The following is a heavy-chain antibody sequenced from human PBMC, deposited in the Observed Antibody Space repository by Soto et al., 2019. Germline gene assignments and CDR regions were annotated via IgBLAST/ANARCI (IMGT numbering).Heavy chain of an antibody. V-gene: IGHV1-69*06. D-gene: IGHD2-8*01. CDR3: ARAGSVLMVYASYYYYGMDV. J-gene: IGHJ6*02. CDR2: IIPIFGTA. Sequence: ASVKVSCKASGGTFSSYAISWVRQAPGQGLEWMGGIIPIFGTANYAQKFQGRVTITADKSTSTAYMELSSLRSEDTAVYYCARAGSVLMVYASYYYYGMDVWGQGTTVNVSS. CDR1: GGTFSSYA.